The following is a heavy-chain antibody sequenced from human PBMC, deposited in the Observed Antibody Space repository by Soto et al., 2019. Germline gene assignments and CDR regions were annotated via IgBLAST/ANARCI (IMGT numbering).Heavy chain of an antibody. J-gene: IGHJ4*02. CDR3: ARGVPYGGFDY. CDR1: GFTFSSYA. CDR2: ISYDGSNK. D-gene: IGHD4-17*01. Sequence: GGSLRLSCAASGFTFSSYAMHWVRQAPGKGLEWVAVISYDGSNKYYADSVKGRFTISRDNSKNTLYLQMNSLRAEDTAVYYCARGVPYGGFDYWGQGTLVTVSS. V-gene: IGHV3-30-3*01.